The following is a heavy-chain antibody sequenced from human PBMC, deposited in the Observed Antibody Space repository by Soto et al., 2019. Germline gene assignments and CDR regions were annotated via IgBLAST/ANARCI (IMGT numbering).Heavy chain of an antibody. J-gene: IGHJ5*02. Sequence: QVQLQESGPGLVKPSQTLSLTCTVSGGSISSSDYYWSWIGQHPGKGLEWIGYIYYSGSGYYKPSLKSRVTVSVDTSKNHFSLKVTSMTAADTAVYYCAREVSPNSRGWYTVLVRWFDPWGQGTLVTVSS. D-gene: IGHD6-19*01. CDR1: GGSISSSDYY. V-gene: IGHV4-31*03. CDR2: IYYSGSG. CDR3: AREVSPNSRGWYTVLVRWFDP.